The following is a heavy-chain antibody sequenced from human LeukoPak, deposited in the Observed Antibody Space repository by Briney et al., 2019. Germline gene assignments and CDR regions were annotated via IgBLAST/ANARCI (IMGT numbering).Heavy chain of an antibody. Sequence: ASVKVSCKASGGTFSSYAISWVRQAPGQGREWMGGIIPIFGTANYAQKFQGRVTITADESTSTAYMELSSLRSEDTAVYYCARINSSSWSGYYFDYWGQGTLVTVSS. CDR2: IIPIFGTA. J-gene: IGHJ4*02. CDR3: ARINSSSWSGYYFDY. V-gene: IGHV1-69*13. CDR1: GGTFSSYA. D-gene: IGHD6-13*01.